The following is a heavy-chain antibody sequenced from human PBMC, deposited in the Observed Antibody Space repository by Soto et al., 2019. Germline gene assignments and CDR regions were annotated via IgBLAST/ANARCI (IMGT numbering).Heavy chain of an antibody. V-gene: IGHV6-1*01. CDR1: GDSVSGNSAA. CDR2: TYYRSKWYN. J-gene: IGHJ3*02. D-gene: IGHD3-10*01. Sequence: TLSLTCPISGDSVSGNSAAWNWIRQSPSRGLEWLGRTYYRSKWYNDYAVSVKSRITINPDTSKNQFSLQLNSVTPEDTAVYYCARDPHYGHSILDIWGQGTMVTVSS. CDR3: ARDPHYGHSILDI.